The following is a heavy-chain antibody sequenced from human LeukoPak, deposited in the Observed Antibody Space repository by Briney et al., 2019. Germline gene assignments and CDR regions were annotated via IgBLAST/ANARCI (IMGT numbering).Heavy chain of an antibody. V-gene: IGHV1-18*01. Sequence: GASVKVSCKASGYTFSTYSINWVRQAPGQGLEWMGWISTYNGDTNYAQKLQGRVTMTTDTSTSTAYMELRSLRSDDTAVYYCARPRGIAAAGKVDWFDPWGQGTLVTVSS. J-gene: IGHJ5*02. CDR2: ISTYNGDT. D-gene: IGHD6-13*01. CDR1: GYTFSTYS. CDR3: ARPRGIAAAGKVDWFDP.